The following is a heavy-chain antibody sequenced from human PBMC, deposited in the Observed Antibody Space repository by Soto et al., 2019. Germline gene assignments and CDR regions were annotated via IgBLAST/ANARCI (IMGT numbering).Heavy chain of an antibody. CDR1: GFPFTSYA. CDR3: ARGRYDSDGNFVGHFDS. CDR2: ISGSSGSS. D-gene: IGHD3-22*01. V-gene: IGHV3-23*01. Sequence: SLRLSCAASGFPFTSYAMSWVRQAPGKGLEWVSAISGSSGSSYYAGSVKGRFTMTIDTSTNTAYMELRRLRSDDTAVYFCARGRYDSDGNFVGHFDSWGQGTPVTVSS. J-gene: IGHJ4*02.